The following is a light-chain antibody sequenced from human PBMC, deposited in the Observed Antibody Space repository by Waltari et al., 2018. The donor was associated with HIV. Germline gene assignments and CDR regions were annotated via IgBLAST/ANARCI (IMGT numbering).Light chain of an antibody. CDR1: HSIFHN. CDR2: GAS. J-gene: IGKJ4*01. Sequence: ILMTHSPATLSVSPGERVTLACTAGHSIFHNVAWYQQRRCQAPRLVIYGASTRVTGVPDRFSGSGSGTEFTLTISSVQSEDFALYFCQQYNDWLALTFGGGTKVEV. CDR3: QQYNDWLALT. V-gene: IGKV3-15*01.